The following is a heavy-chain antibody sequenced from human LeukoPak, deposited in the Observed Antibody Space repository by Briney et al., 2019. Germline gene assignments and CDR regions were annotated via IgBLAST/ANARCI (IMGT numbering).Heavy chain of an antibody. CDR1: GYTFTSYG. J-gene: IGHJ4*02. CDR2: ISPYNGNT. CDR3: ARDQVPHIVVVTATLDY. D-gene: IGHD2-21*02. V-gene: IGHV1-18*01. Sequence: ASVKVSCKASGYTFTSYGISWVRQPPGQGLEWMGCISPYNGNTNYAQKLQGRVTMTTDTSTSTAYMELRSLRSDDTAVYYCARDQVPHIVVVTATLDYWGQGTLVTVSS.